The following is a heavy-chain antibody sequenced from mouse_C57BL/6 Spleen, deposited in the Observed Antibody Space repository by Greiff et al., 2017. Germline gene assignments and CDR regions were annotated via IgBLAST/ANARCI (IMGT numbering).Heavy chain of an antibody. CDR3: ARHDYGSSYRYFDY. CDR2: ISSGGRYT. J-gene: IGHJ2*01. Sequence: EVKLMESGGDLVKPGGSLKLSCAASGFTFSSYGLSWVRQTPDKRLEWVATISSGGRYTSYPDTVTGRFTISRDNDKNTLYLQMSSLKSEDTAMYYCARHDYGSSYRYFDYWGQGTTLTVSS. D-gene: IGHD1-1*01. CDR1: GFTFSSYG. V-gene: IGHV5-6*01.